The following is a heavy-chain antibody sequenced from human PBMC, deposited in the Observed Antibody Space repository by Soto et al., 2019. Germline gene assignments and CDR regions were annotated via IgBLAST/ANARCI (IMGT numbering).Heavy chain of an antibody. D-gene: IGHD6-13*01. CDR3: ASRSSWYGPDAFDI. CDR1: GYTFTSYA. CDR2: INAGNGNT. V-gene: IGHV1-3*01. J-gene: IGHJ3*02. Sequence: ASVKVSCKASGYTFTSYAMHWVRQAPGQRLEWMGWINAGNGNTKYSQKFQGRVTITRDTSASTAYMEPSSLRSEDTAVYYCASRSSWYGPDAFDIWGQGTMVTVSS.